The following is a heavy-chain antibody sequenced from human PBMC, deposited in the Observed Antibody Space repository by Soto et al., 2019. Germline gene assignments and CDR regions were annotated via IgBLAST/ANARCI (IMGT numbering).Heavy chain of an antibody. Sequence: EVPLVESGGGLVQPGGSLKLSCAASGFTFSDSAMHWVRQASGKGLEWVGRVRSKVNSYATAYAASVKGRFTISRDDXXNTAYLQMNSLKTEDTAVYYCTRRRDWTAVDPLDYWGQGTLVTVSS. CDR2: VRSKVNSYAT. D-gene: IGHD5-18*01. V-gene: IGHV3-73*02. J-gene: IGHJ4*02. CDR3: TRRRDWTAVDPLDY. CDR1: GFTFSDSA.